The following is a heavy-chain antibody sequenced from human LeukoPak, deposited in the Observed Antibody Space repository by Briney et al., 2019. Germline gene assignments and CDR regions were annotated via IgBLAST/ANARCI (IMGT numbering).Heavy chain of an antibody. CDR1: GIAVSTDY. J-gene: IGHJ6*02. D-gene: IGHD3-3*01. Sequence: GGSLRLSCVASGIAVSTDYITWVRQAPGKGLEWVSIIYSEGSTYYADSVKGRFTISRDISKNTVTLQMNSLRAEDTAVYYCARDRFNSMDVWGQGTTVTVSS. CDR2: IYSEGST. CDR3: ARDRFNSMDV. V-gene: IGHV3-66*01.